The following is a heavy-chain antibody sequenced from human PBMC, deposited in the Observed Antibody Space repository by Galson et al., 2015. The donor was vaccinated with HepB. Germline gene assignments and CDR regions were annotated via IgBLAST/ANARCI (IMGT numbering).Heavy chain of an antibody. V-gene: IGHV3-23*01. Sequence: SLRLSCVASAFTFSSYAMTWVRQAPGKGLEWVSSISGIGGSTYYADSVKGRFTISRDNSKNTLYLQMNSLRAEDTAVYYCAKVLQAAAGYYFDYWGQGTLVTVSS. CDR2: ISGIGGST. J-gene: IGHJ4*02. D-gene: IGHD6-13*01. CDR3: AKVLQAAAGYYFDY. CDR1: AFTFSSYA.